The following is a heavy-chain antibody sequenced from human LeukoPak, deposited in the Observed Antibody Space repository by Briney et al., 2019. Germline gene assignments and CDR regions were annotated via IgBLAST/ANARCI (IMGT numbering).Heavy chain of an antibody. Sequence: SETLSLTCTGSGGSIISADHYWSWIRQPPGKGLEWIGYIFYSGSTHYNPSLKSRLTISVDTSKNQFSLKLSSVTAADTAVYYCARGYYDILTNYPKNFDQWGQGTLVTVSS. CDR3: ARGYYDILTNYPKNFDQ. D-gene: IGHD3-9*01. CDR1: GGSIISADHY. CDR2: IFYSGST. V-gene: IGHV4-30-4*01. J-gene: IGHJ4*02.